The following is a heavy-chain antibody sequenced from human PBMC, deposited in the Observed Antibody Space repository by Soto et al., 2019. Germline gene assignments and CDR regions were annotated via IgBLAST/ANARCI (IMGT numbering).Heavy chain of an antibody. CDR3: ARGYSEYYYFDY. V-gene: IGHV1-69*02. CDR1: GGTFSSYT. Sequence: ASVKVSCKASGGTFSSYTISWVRQAPGQGLEWMGRIIPILGIANYAQKFQGRVTITADKSTSTAYMELSSLRSEDTAVYYCARGYSEYYYFDYWGQGTLVTVSS. CDR2: IIPILGIA. D-gene: IGHD2-15*01. J-gene: IGHJ4*02.